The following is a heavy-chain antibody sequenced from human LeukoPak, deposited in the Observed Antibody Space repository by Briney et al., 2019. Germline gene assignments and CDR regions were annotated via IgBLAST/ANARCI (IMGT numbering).Heavy chain of an antibody. CDR3: ARDRRYYGMDV. V-gene: IGHV4-30-4*01. J-gene: IGHJ6*02. CDR1: GGSISSGGYY. CDR2: IYYSGST. Sequence: SETLSLTCTVSGGSISSGGYYWSWIRQPPGKGLEWIGYIYYSGSTYYNPSLKSRVTISVDTSKNQFSLKLSSVTAADTAVYYCARDRRYYGMDVWGQGTTVTVSS.